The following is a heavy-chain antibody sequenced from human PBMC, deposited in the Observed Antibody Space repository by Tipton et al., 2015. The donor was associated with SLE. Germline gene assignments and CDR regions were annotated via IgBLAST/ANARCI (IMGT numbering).Heavy chain of an antibody. J-gene: IGHJ4*02. CDR3: ARGGYSSGWYGDYFVY. Sequence: LRLSCAASGFTFSSYAMNWVRQAPGKGLEWIGYISYSGSTNYSPSLKSRVTISLDTSKTQFSLKLRSVTAADTAIYYCARGGYSSGWYGDYFVYCGQGTLVTVSS. D-gene: IGHD6-19*01. V-gene: IGHV4-59*01. CDR2: ISYSGST. CDR1: GFTFSSYA.